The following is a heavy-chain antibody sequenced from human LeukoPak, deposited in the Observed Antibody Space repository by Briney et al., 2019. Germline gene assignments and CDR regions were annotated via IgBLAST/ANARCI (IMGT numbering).Heavy chain of an antibody. V-gene: IGHV3-30-3*01. D-gene: IGHD3-10*01. CDR2: ISYDGYDK. J-gene: IGHJ4*02. CDR3: AREIKVYYGSGSTRFDY. Sequence: GRSLRLSCAASGFTFNDYAMYWVRQTPGKGLEWVTLISYDGYDKSYADSVRGRFTISRDNSKNTLYLQMDSLRSEDTAVYYCAREIKVYYGSGSTRFDYWGQGTLVTVSS. CDR1: GFTFNDYA.